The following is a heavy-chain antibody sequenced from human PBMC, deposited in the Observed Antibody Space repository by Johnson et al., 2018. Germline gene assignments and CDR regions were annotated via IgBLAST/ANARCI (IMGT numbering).Heavy chain of an antibody. J-gene: IGHJ1*01. CDR1: GFTFNSYA. D-gene: IGHD2-21*02. CDR2: TSYDGTDK. CDR3: ATEPCVGDCYLEYLHH. Sequence: QVQLVQSGGGVVQPGRSLRLSCAASGFTFNSYAMHWVRQAPGKGLEWVAVTSYDGTDKDYADSVKGRFTISRDNSENTLYLQMNSLRAEDTAVYYCATEPCVGDCYLEYLHHGGQGTLVTVSS. V-gene: IGHV3-30*04.